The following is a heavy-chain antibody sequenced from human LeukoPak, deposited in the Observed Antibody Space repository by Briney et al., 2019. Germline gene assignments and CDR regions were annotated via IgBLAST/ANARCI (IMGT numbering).Heavy chain of an antibody. J-gene: IGHJ1*01. D-gene: IGHD3-3*01. Sequence: ASVKVSCKASGYTFTSYGISWVRQAPGQGLEWMGWISAYNGNTNYAQELQGRVTMTTDTSTSTAYMELRSLRSDDTAVYYCVFYDFWSGYYIGTEYFQHWGQGTLVTVSS. CDR2: ISAYNGNT. CDR3: VFYDFWSGYYIGTEYFQH. CDR1: GYTFTSYG. V-gene: IGHV1-18*01.